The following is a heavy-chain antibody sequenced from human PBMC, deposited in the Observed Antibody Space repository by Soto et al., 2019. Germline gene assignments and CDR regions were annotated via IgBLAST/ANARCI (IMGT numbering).Heavy chain of an antibody. CDR3: ARINGDYGEALGY. D-gene: IGHD4-17*01. CDR2: IWYDGSNK. Sequence: QVQLVESGGGVVQPGRSLRLSCAASGFTFSSYGMHWVRQAPGKGLEWVAVIWYDGSNKYYADSVKGRFTISRDNSKNTLYLQMNSLRAEDTAVYYCARINGDYGEALGYWGQGTLVTVSS. V-gene: IGHV3-33*01. CDR1: GFTFSSYG. J-gene: IGHJ4*02.